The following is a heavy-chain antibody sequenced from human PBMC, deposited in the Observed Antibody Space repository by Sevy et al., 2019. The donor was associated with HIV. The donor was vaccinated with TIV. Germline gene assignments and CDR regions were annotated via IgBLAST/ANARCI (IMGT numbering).Heavy chain of an antibody. CDR1: GFTFSKYS. Sequence: GRSLRLSCVASGFTFSKYSMSWVRQPPGKGLEWVSTLSFGCGEINYADSVKGRLTISRDNSKSSVYLQMNNLRPEDTAVYYCAREGCTKPHDYWGQGTLVTVSS. V-gene: IGHV3-23*01. CDR2: LSFGCGEI. J-gene: IGHJ4*02. D-gene: IGHD2-8*01. CDR3: AREGCTKPHDY.